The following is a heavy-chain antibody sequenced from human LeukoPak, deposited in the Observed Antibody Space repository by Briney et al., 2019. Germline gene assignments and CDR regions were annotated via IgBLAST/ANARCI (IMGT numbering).Heavy chain of an antibody. J-gene: IGHJ4*02. CDR3: ARDDITIFDY. CDR2: IYYSGST. V-gene: IGHV4-39*07. D-gene: IGHD3-3*01. CDR1: GGSISSSSYY. Sequence: SETLSLTCTVSGGSISSSSYYWGWIRQPPGKGLEWIGSIYYSGSTYYNPSLKSRVTISVDTSKNQFSLKLSSVTAADTAVYYCARDDITIFDYWGQGTLVTVSS.